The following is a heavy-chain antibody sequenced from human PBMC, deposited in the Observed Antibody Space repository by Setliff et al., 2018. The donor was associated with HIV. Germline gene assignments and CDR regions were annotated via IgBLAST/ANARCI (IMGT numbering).Heavy chain of an antibody. J-gene: IGHJ6*03. CDR1: GGSMNSHY. D-gene: IGHD3-3*01. V-gene: IGHV4-59*11. CDR3: ARGVVDYDFWSGSGDYYYMDV. Sequence: CTVSGGSMNSHYWSWIRQSPGRGLEWIGYIYYSVSTKYNPSLKSRVSMSIDTSKNQFSLKMSSVTAADTAVYYCARGVVDYDFWSGSGDYYYMDVWGKGTTVTVSS. CDR2: IYYSVST.